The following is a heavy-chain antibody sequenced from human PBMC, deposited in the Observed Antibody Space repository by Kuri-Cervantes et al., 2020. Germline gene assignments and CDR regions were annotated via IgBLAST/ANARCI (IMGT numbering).Heavy chain of an antibody. V-gene: IGHV3-11*01. CDR3: AMEPPGVVGFDY. D-gene: IGHD1-1*01. J-gene: IGHJ4*02. CDR2: ISSSGSTI. Sequence: LSLTCAASGFTFSDYYMSWIRQAPGKGLEWVSYISSSGSTIYYADSVKGRFTISRDNAKNSLYLQMNSLRAEDTALYYCAMEPPGVVGFDYWGQGTLVTVSS. CDR1: GFTFSDYY.